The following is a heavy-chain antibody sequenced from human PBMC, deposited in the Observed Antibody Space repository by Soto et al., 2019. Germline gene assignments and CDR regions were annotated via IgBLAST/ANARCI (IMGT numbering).Heavy chain of an antibody. V-gene: IGHV4-31*03. CDR1: GGSISSGGYY. D-gene: IGHD5-18*01. CDR2: IYYSGST. Sequence: QVQLQESGPGLVKPSQTLSLTCTVSGGSISSGGYYWSWIRQHPGKGLEWIGYIYYSGSTYYNPSLKSRVTISVDTSKNQFSLKLSSVTAADTAVYYCARGLDTAMATGLRFDPWGQGTLVTVSS. CDR3: ARGLDTAMATGLRFDP. J-gene: IGHJ5*02.